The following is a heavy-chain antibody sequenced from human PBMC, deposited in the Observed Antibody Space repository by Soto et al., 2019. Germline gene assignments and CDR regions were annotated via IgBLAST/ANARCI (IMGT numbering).Heavy chain of an antibody. Sequence: QVQLQESGPGLVKPSQTLSLTCTVSGDFMTTVGYYWTWIRQHSGQGLEWIGFISYSGSTYYSSSLKGRVAISADTSKNQFSLKLNSVTAADTAVYYCTRGDYWGQGTLVTVSS. J-gene: IGHJ4*02. CDR1: GDFMTTVGYY. V-gene: IGHV4-31*03. CDR2: ISYSGST. CDR3: TRGDY.